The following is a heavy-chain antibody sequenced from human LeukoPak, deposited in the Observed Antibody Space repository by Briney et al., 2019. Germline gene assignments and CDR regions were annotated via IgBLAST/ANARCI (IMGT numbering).Heavy chain of an antibody. CDR2: ISSSGSTI. D-gene: IGHD3-22*01. J-gene: IGHJ4*02. CDR1: GFTFSSYE. Sequence: GGSLRLSCAASGFTFSSYEMNWVRRAPGKGLEWVSYISSSGSTIYYADSVKGRFTISRDNAKNSLYLQMNSLRAEDTAVYYCARYYDSSGYYFFDYWGQGTLVTVSS. V-gene: IGHV3-48*03. CDR3: ARYYDSSGYYFFDY.